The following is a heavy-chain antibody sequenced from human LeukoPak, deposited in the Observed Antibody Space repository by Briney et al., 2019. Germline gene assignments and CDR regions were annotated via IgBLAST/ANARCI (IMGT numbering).Heavy chain of an antibody. CDR1: GFTFSSYG. V-gene: IGHV3-33*01. J-gene: IGHJ4*02. CDR2: IWYDGSNK. Sequence: PGGSLRLSCAASGFTFSSYGMHWVRQAPGKGLEWVAVIWYDGSNKYYADSVKGRFTISRDNSKNTLYLQMNSLRAEDTAVYYCARAAAHRPADYWGQGTLVTVSS. CDR3: ARAAAHRPADY. D-gene: IGHD2-15*01.